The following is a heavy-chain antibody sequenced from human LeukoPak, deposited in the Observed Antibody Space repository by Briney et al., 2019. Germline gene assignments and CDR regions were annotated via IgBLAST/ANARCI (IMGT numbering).Heavy chain of an antibody. V-gene: IGHV1-8*01. CDR3: ARGRLVLLWFGEPWFDP. CDR1: GYTFTSYD. Sequence: GASVKVSCKAPGYTFTSYDINWVRQATGQGLEWMGWMNPNSGNTGYAQKFQGRVTMTRNTSISTAYMELSSLRSEDTAVYYCARGRLVLLWFGEPWFDPWGQGTLVTVSS. J-gene: IGHJ5*02. CDR2: MNPNSGNT. D-gene: IGHD3-10*01.